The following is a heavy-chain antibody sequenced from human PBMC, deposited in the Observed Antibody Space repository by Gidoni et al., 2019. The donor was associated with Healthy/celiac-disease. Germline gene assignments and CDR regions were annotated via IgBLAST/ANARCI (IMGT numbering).Heavy chain of an antibody. CDR1: GGSISRSSYY. J-gene: IGHJ4*02. CDR2: IYYSGST. D-gene: IGHD3-10*01. CDR3: ARVGYYGSGSYYCDY. V-gene: IGHV4-39*07. Sequence: QLQLQESGSGLVTPSETLSLTCHVSGGSISRSSYYWGWIRQPPGKVLEWIGSIYYSGSTYYNPSRKSRVTRSVDTSKNQFSLKLSSVTAADTAVYYCARVGYYGSGSYYCDYWGQGTLVTVSS.